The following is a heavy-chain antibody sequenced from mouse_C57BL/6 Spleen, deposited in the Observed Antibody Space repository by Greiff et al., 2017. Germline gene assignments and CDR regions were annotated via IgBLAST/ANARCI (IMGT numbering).Heavy chain of an antibody. Sequence: QVQLKQSGAELVRPGASVKLSCKASGYTFTDYYINWVKQRPGQGLEWIAWIYPGGGNTYYNEKFKGKATLPAEKSSSTDYMQLSILTSEYSAVYIGARGGSNLHFEDWGQGTTVTVSS. V-gene: IGHV1-76*01. CDR2: IYPGGGNT. J-gene: IGHJ2*01. CDR3: ARGGSNLHFED. D-gene: IGHD1-1*01. CDR1: GYTFTDYY.